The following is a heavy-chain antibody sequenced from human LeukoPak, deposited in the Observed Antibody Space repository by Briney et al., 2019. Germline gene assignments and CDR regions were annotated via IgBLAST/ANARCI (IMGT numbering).Heavy chain of an antibody. CDR1: GFTFSDYY. CDR2: ISNSGGAT. J-gene: IGHJ4*02. D-gene: IGHD3-10*01. V-gene: IGHV3-11*01. Sequence: GGSLRLSCAASGFTFSDYYMSWIRQAPGKGLEWVSYISNSGGATNYGDSVRGRFTISRGNSKNSLYLEMNSLRAEDTAIYFCARESYYGSGTYFNFDSWGQGILVTVSS. CDR3: ARESYYGSGTYFNFDS.